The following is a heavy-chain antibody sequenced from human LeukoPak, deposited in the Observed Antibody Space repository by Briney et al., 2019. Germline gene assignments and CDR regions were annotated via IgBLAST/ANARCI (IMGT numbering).Heavy chain of an antibody. J-gene: IGHJ4*02. Sequence: SGTLSLTCSISGGSISINNFWWGWIRQSPGKAMEWVGSVYYSGSTYYNPSLTRRLTMSVDTSKNQFSLKLTSLTAADTAVYYCARGTSFGLMNSDNWGQGTLVIVSS. V-gene: IGHV4-39*07. D-gene: IGHD2-8*01. CDR3: ARGTSFGLMNSDN. CDR2: VYYSGST. CDR1: GGSISINNFW.